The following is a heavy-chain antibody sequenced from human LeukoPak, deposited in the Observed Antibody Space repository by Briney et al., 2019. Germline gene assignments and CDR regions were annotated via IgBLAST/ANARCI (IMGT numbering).Heavy chain of an antibody. CDR2: ISYDGSNK. J-gene: IGHJ4*02. CDR3: ARDRGGVFDY. CDR1: GFXFSSYA. Sequence: PGGSLRLSCAASGFXFSSYAIHWVRQAPGKGLEWVAVISYDGSNKYYADSVKGRFTISRDNSKNTLYLQMNSLRAEDTAVYYCARDRGGVFDYWGQGTLVTVSS. D-gene: IGHD3-10*01. V-gene: IGHV3-30-3*01.